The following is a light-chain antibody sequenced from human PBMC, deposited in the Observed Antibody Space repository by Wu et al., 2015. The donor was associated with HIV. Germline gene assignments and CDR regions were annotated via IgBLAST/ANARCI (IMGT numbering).Light chain of an antibody. Sequence: DIQMTQSPSTLSASVGDRVTITCRASQSISSWLAWYQQKAGKAPKLLIYKASSLESGVPSRFSGSGSGTEFTLTISSLQPDDFATYYCQQFNNYSPTFGQGTKVEIK. CDR3: QQFNNYSPT. CDR2: KAS. CDR1: QSISSW. V-gene: IGKV1-5*03. J-gene: IGKJ1*01.